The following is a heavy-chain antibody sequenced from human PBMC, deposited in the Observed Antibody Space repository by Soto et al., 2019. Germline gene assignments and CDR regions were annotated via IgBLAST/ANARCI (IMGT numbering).Heavy chain of an antibody. CDR3: ARYIVVVVAATPDAFDI. V-gene: IGHV4-31*03. CDR1: GGSISSGGYY. Sequence: SETLSLTCSVSGGSISSGGYYWSWIRQHPGKGLEWIGYIYYSGSTYYNPSLKSRVTISVDTSKNQFSLKLSSVTAADTAVYYCARYIVVVVAATPDAFDIWGQGTMVTVSS. J-gene: IGHJ3*02. CDR2: IYYSGST. D-gene: IGHD2-15*01.